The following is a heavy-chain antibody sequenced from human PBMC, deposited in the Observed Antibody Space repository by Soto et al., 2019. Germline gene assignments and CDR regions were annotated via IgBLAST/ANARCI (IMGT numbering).Heavy chain of an antibody. CDR2: IIPILGIA. CDR3: ARDPMRTPLQYCSGGSCYTPGLDY. D-gene: IGHD2-15*01. J-gene: IGHJ4*02. CDR1: GGTFSSYT. Sequence: QVQLVQSGAEVKKPGSSVKVSCKASGGTFSSYTISWVRQAPGQGLEWMGRIIPILGIANYAQKFQGRVTITADKSTSTAYMELSSLRSEDTAVYYCARDPMRTPLQYCSGGSCYTPGLDYWGQGTLVTVSS. V-gene: IGHV1-69*08.